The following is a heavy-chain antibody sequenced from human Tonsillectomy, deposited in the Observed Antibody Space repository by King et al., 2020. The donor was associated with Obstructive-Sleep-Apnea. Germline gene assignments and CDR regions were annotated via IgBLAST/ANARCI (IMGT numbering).Heavy chain of an antibody. CDR1: GYSFTTYW. D-gene: IGHD5-12*01. V-gene: IGHV5-51*01. CDR3: ARLGSGYDWGFDY. Sequence: VQLVQSGAEVKKPGESLKISCKGSGYSFTTYWIGWVRQLPGKDLDWMGIVYPGDSDTRSSPSFQGQFTISAAKSISPAYLQWSSLKASDTAMYYCARLGSGYDWGFDYWGQGTLVTVSS. J-gene: IGHJ4*02. CDR2: VYPGDSDT.